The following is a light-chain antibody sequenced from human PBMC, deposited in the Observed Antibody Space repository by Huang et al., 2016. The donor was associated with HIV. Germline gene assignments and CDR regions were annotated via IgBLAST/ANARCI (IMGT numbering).Light chain of an antibody. V-gene: IGKV3-15*01. Sequence: EVVMTQSPATLSVSPGERATLSCRARQSVSSNLAWYQQKPGQAPRLLIYGASTRATGIPARFSGSGSGTKFALTISSLQSEDFAVYYSQQYNNWPPLTFGGGTKVEIK. J-gene: IGKJ4*01. CDR3: QQYNNWPPLT. CDR2: GAS. CDR1: QSVSSN.